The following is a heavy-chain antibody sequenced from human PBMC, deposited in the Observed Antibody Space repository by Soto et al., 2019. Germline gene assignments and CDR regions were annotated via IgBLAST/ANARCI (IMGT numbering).Heavy chain of an antibody. CDR1: GGSISPYS. CDR3: ARLLGGYDDYGGWFAP. J-gene: IGHJ5*02. D-gene: IGHD4-17*01. Sequence: QVHLVESGPGLVKPSETLSLTCTISGGSISPYSWTWIRQSPGKGLEWIGYVSHSGRTFYTPSLKSRLTMSRDTSRSQFSLRLKSVSAADTAVYYCARLLGGYDDYGGWFAPWGQGTLVTVSS. CDR2: VSHSGRT. V-gene: IGHV4-59*01.